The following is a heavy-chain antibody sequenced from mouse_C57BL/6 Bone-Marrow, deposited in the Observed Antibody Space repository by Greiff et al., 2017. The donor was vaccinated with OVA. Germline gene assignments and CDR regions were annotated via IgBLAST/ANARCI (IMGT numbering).Heavy chain of an antibody. CDR2: IYPGDGDT. V-gene: IGHV1-80*01. D-gene: IGHD3-2*02. J-gene: IGHJ3*01. CDR1: GYAFSSYW. CDR3: ARRQLRLKAWFAY. Sequence: QVQLQQSGAELVKPGASVKISCKASGYAFSSYWMNWVKQRPGKGLEWIGQIYPGDGDTNYNGKFKGKATLTADKSSSTAYMQLSSLTSEDSAVYFCARRQLRLKAWFAYWGQGTLVTVSA.